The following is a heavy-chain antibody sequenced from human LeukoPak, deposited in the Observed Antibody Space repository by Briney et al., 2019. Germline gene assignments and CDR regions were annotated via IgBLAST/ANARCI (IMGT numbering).Heavy chain of an antibody. CDR3: ARASGYSSSWYLTLYY. CDR1: GYTFTGYY. Sequence: ASVKVSCKASGYTFTGYYMHWVRQAPGQGLEWMGWINPNSGGTNYAQKFQGRVTMTRDTSISTAYMELSRLRSDDTAVYYCARASGYSSSWYLTLYYWGQGTLVTVSS. V-gene: IGHV1-2*02. CDR2: INPNSGGT. D-gene: IGHD6-13*01. J-gene: IGHJ4*02.